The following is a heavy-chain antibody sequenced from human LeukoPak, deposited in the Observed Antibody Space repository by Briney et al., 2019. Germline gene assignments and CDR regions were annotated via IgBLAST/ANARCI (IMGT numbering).Heavy chain of an antibody. CDR2: ISGSGAST. CDR3: TKALYGGNSD. J-gene: IGHJ4*02. V-gene: IGHV3-23*01. D-gene: IGHD4-17*01. CDR1: GGSISSSSYY. Sequence: ETLSLTCTVSGGSISSSSYYWGWIRQPPGKGLEWVSGISGSGASTNYADSVKGRFTISRDNSKNTVYLQMNSLRAEDTAVYYCTKALYGGNSDWGQGTQVTVS.